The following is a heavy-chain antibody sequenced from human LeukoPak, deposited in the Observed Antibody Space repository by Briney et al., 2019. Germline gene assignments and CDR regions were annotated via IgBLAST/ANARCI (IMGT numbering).Heavy chain of an antibody. J-gene: IGHJ4*02. V-gene: IGHV3-30*02. Sequence: GGSLRLSCAASGFTFSSYGMHWVRQAPGKGLEWVAFIRYDGSNKYYADSVKGRFTISRDNSKNTLYLQMNSLRAEDTAVYYCASSPEAPGNHPVRFLEWPLSYWGQGTLVTVSS. D-gene: IGHD3-3*01. CDR1: GFTFSSYG. CDR3: ASSPEAPGNHPVRFLEWPLSY. CDR2: IRYDGSNK.